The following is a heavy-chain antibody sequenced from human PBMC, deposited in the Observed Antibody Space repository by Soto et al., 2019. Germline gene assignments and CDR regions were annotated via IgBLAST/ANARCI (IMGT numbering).Heavy chain of an antibody. CDR3: TTDLWRIAVVVGSTGYFNP. J-gene: IGHJ5*02. V-gene: IGHV3-15*01. D-gene: IGHD2-15*01. CDR2: IKSKSDGGTT. Sequence: RLACAASGFPFSDAWMIWVRQAPGKGLDWVGRIKSKSDGGTTEYAAPVRGRFTISRDDSKNTLYLQMNSLKTEDTAVYYCTTDLWRIAVVVGSTGYFNPWGQGTPVTVSS. CDR1: GFPFSDAW.